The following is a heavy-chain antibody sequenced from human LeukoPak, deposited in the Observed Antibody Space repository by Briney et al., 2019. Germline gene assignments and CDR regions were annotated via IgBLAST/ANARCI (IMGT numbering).Heavy chain of an antibody. J-gene: IGHJ4*02. CDR2: IYPGDSDT. V-gene: IGHV5-51*01. CDR3: ARHGVGIVATKPYDY. Sequence: GESLKISCKGSGHSFTNYWIGWVRQMPGKGLEWMGIIYPGDSDTRYSPSFQGQVTISADKSISTAYLQWSSLKASDTAMYYCARHGVGIVATKPYDYWGQGTLVTVSS. CDR1: GHSFTNYW. D-gene: IGHD5-12*01.